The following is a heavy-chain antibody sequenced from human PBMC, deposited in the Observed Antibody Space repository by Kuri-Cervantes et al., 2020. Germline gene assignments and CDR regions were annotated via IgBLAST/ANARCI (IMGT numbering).Heavy chain of an antibody. J-gene: IGHJ6*02. CDR3: ARELKPSCYYYGMDV. CDR1: GCTFPSYA. V-gene: IGHV1-8*02. CDR2: MNPSSGKT. Sequence: ASVKVSCKASGCTFPSYAIYWVRLATGQGLEWMGWMNPSSGKTGYVEKFQGRVTMTRNTSISTAYMELSSLRSEDTAVYYCARELKPSCYYYGMDVWGQGTTVTVSS.